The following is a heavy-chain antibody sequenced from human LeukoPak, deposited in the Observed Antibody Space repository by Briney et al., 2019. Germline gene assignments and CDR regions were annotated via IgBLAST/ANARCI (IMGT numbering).Heavy chain of an antibody. D-gene: IGHD5-18*01. J-gene: IGHJ4*02. CDR1: GFTFSNYY. CDR2: ISSSSSYT. V-gene: IGHV3-11*06. CDR3: ARAAGRHTARVL. Sequence: PGGSLTLSCAASGFTFSNYYMSWIRQAPGKGLEWVSYISSSSSYTNYAASVKGRFTISRYNAKNSLYLQMNSLRAEDTAVYYCARAAGRHTARVLWGQGTLVTVSS.